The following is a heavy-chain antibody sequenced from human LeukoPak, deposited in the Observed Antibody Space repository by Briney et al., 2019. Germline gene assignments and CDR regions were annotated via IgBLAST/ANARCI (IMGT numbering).Heavy chain of an antibody. Sequence: GASLRLSCAASGFTFSNYAMSWVRQAPGKGLEWVSAITGSGGNTYYADSVKGRFTISRDNSRNTVFLQMNSLRAEDTAVYYCAKWGDYDVLTGYYVSDYWGQGTLVTVSS. CDR2: ITGSGGNT. CDR3: AKWGDYDVLTGYYVSDY. V-gene: IGHV3-23*01. J-gene: IGHJ4*02. CDR1: GFTFSNYA. D-gene: IGHD3-9*01.